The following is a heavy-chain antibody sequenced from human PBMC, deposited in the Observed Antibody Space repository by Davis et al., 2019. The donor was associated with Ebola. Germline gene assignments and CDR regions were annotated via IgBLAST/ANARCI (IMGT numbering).Heavy chain of an antibody. Sequence: GESLKISCAASGFTFSKYWMHWVRQAPGKGLVWVSRIYSDGSSSIYADSVKGRFTISRDNAKSTLYLQMNSLTAEDTAVYYCVRTTYGAPEYWGQGTLVTVSS. CDR3: VRTTYGAPEY. V-gene: IGHV3-74*01. CDR2: IYSDGSSS. CDR1: GFTFSKYW. D-gene: IGHD4-17*01. J-gene: IGHJ4*02.